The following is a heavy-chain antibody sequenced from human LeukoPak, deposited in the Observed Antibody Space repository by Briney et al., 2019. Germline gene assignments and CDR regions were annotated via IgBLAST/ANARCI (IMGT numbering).Heavy chain of an antibody. Sequence: GGSLRLSCAASGFTVSSNYMSWVRQAPGKGLEWVSVIYSGGSTYYADSVKGRFTISRDNSKNTLYLQMNSLRAEDTAVYYCARDGGEGLDAFDIWGQGTMVTVSS. V-gene: IGHV3-53*01. D-gene: IGHD3-10*01. CDR1: GFTVSSNY. CDR3: ARDGGEGLDAFDI. J-gene: IGHJ3*02. CDR2: IYSGGST.